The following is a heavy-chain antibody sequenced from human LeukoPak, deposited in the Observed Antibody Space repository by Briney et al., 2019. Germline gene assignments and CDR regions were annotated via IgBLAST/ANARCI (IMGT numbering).Heavy chain of an antibody. CDR3: ARDLGPVATAGTEFDY. CDR1: GFTFSSYA. Sequence: GGSLRLSCAASGFTFSSYAMHWVRQAPGKGLEWVAVISYDGSNKHYADSVKGRFTISRDNSKNTLYLQMNSLRAEDTAVYYCARDLGPVATAGTEFDYWGQGTLVTVSS. J-gene: IGHJ4*02. CDR2: ISYDGSNK. D-gene: IGHD6-13*01. V-gene: IGHV3-30*04.